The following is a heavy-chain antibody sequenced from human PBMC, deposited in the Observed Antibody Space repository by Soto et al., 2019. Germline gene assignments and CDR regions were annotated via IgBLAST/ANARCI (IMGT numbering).Heavy chain of an antibody. J-gene: IGHJ6*02. V-gene: IGHV3-9*01. CDR1: GFTFDDYA. D-gene: IGHD6-13*01. CDR3: AKSPPPAIAAATYGMDV. Sequence: EVQLVESGGGLVQPGRSLRLSCAASGFTFDDYAMHWVRQAPGKGLEWVSGISWNSGSIGYADSVKGRFTISRDNAKNSLYLQMNSLRAEDTALYYCAKSPPPAIAAATYGMDVWGQGTTVTVSS. CDR2: ISWNSGSI.